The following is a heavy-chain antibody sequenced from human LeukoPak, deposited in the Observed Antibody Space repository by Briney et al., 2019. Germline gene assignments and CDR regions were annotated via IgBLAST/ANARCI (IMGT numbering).Heavy chain of an antibody. J-gene: IGHJ5*02. D-gene: IGHD5-18*01. V-gene: IGHV1-18*01. CDR3: ARDRVGGYTYGGNWFDP. CDR2: ISAYNGNT. CDR1: GYTFTSYV. Sequence: ASVKVSCKASGYTFTSYVISWVRQAPGQGLEWMGWISAYNGNTNYAQKLQGRVTMTTDTSTSTAYMELRSLRSDDTAVYYCARDRVGGYTYGGNWFDPWGQGTLVTVSS.